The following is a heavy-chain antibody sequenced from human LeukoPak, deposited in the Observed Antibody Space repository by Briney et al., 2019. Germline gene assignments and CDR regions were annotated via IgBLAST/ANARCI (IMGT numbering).Heavy chain of an antibody. CDR2: IRYDGSDK. J-gene: IGHJ3*02. CDR3: ARGAGYSSGWYQDGAFDI. CDR1: GFMFSSYV. Sequence: GGSLRLSCAASGFMFSSYVMHWVRQAPGKGLERVAFIRYDGSDKYYADSVKGRFTISRDNSNNTPYLQMNSLRAEDTAVYYCARGAGYSSGWYQDGAFDIWGQGTMVTVSS. V-gene: IGHV3-30*02. D-gene: IGHD6-19*01.